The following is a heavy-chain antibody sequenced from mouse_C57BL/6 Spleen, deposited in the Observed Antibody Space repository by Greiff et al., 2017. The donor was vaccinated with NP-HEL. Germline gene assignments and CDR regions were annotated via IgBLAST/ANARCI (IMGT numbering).Heavy chain of an antibody. CDR1: GYTFTDYE. J-gene: IGHJ2*01. D-gene: IGHD1-1*01. CDR2: IDPETGGT. CDR3: TSGGGSSLWYFDY. Sequence: VQLQQSGAELVRPGASVTLSCKASGYTFTDYEMHWVKQTPVHGLEWIGAIDPETGGTAYNQKFKGKAILTADKSSSTAYMELRSLTSEDSAVYYCTSGGGSSLWYFDYWGQGTTLTVSS. V-gene: IGHV1-15*01.